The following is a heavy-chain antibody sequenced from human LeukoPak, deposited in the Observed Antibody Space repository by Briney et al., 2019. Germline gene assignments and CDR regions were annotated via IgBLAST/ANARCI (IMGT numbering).Heavy chain of an antibody. Sequence: GGSLRLSCAASGFDFSTYSIDWVRQAPGKGLEWVSYISSSSSNIYHADSVKGRFTISRDNAKNSLHLQMNSLRAEDTAVYYCARVGGSGWTVDYWGQGTLVTVSS. CDR1: GFDFSTYS. D-gene: IGHD6-19*01. CDR3: ARVGGSGWTVDY. V-gene: IGHV3-48*04. CDR2: ISSSSSNI. J-gene: IGHJ4*02.